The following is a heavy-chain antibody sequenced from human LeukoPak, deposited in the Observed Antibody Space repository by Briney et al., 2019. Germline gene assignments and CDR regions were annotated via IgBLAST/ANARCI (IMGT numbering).Heavy chain of an antibody. V-gene: IGHV3-53*01. CDR3: ARDQRLAVVT. D-gene: IGHD3-3*01. CDR2: IYSGGST. Sequence: GGSLRLSCAASGFPFSSFAMSWVRQAPGKGLEWVSVIYSGGSTYYADSVKGRFTISRDNSKNTLYLQMNSLRAEDTAVYYCARDQRLAVVTWGQGTLVTVSS. J-gene: IGHJ5*02. CDR1: GFPFSSFA.